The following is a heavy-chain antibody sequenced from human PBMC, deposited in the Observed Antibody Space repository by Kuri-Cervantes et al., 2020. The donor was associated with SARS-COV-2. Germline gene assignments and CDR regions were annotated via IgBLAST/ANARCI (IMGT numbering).Heavy chain of an antibody. CDR2: ISYDGSNK. CDR1: GFTFSSYG. V-gene: IGHV3-30*03. Sequence: GGSLRLSCAASGFTFSSYGMHWVRQAPGKGLEWVAVISYDGSNKYYADSVKGRFTISRDNSKNTLYLQMNSLRAEDTAVYYCARDPSAAPVQGGNFDYWGQGTLVTVSS. J-gene: IGHJ4*02. CDR3: ARDPSAAPVQGGNFDY. D-gene: IGHD1-26*01.